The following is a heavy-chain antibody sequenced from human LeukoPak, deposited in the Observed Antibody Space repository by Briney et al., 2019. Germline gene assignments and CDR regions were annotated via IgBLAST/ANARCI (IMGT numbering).Heavy chain of an antibody. J-gene: IGHJ6*03. V-gene: IGHV3-9*03. Sequence: GGSLRLSCAASGFTFDDYAVHWVRQAPGKGLEWVSGISWNSGSIGYADSVKGRFTISRDNAKNSLYLQMNSLRAEDMALYYCAKAGSGYRNFYYMDVWGKGTTVTVSS. CDR2: ISWNSGSI. D-gene: IGHD3-3*01. CDR3: AKAGSGYRNFYYMDV. CDR1: GFTFDDYA.